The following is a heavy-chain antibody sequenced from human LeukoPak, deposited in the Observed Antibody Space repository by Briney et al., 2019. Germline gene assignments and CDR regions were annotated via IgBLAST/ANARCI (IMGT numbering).Heavy chain of an antibody. V-gene: IGHV1-3*01. D-gene: IGHD6-13*01. CDR3: ATDRSRYIAAALDY. Sequence: GASVTVSCKASGYTFTSYAMHWVRQAPGQRLEWMGWINAGNGNTKYSQKFQGRVTITRDTSASTAYMELSSLRSEDTAVYYCATDRSRYIAAALDYWGQGTLVTVSS. CDR2: INAGNGNT. CDR1: GYTFTSYA. J-gene: IGHJ4*02.